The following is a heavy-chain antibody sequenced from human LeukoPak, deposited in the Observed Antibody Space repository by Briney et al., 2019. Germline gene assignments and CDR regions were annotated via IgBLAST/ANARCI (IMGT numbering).Heavy chain of an antibody. V-gene: IGHV5-51*01. Sequence: GESLKISCKGSGYSFTSYWIGWVRQMPGKGLEWMGIIYPGDSDTRYSPSFQGQVTISADKSISTAYLQWSSLKASDTAMYYCARQDYYDSSGYYPRGAFDIWGQGTMVTVSS. J-gene: IGHJ3*02. CDR3: ARQDYYDSSGYYPRGAFDI. D-gene: IGHD3-22*01. CDR2: IYPGDSDT. CDR1: GYSFTSYW.